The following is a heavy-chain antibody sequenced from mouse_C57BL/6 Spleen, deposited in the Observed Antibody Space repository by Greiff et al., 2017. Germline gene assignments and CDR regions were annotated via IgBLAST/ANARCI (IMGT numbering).Heavy chain of an antibody. J-gene: IGHJ2*01. CDR2: IDPETGGT. CDR1: GYTFTDYE. V-gene: IGHV1-15*01. D-gene: IGHD4-1*01. Sequence: VKLLESGAELVRPGASVTLSCKASGYTFTDYEMHWVKQTPVHGLEWIGAIDPETGGTAYNQKFKGKAILTADKSSSTAYMELRSLTSEDSAVYCCTRGTGTRDYWGQGTTLTVSS. CDR3: TRGTGTRDY.